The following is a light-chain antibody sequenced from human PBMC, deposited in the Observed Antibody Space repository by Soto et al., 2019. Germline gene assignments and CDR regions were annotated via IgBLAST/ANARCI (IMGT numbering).Light chain of an antibody. CDR2: AAS. CDR1: QSISNH. CDR3: QQSYSTLCT. Sequence: DIQMTQSPSSLSASVEDRVIITCRASQSISNHLNWYQQKPGKAPKLLIFAASSLQSGVPSRFSGSGSGTDFTLTISSLQPEDFATYYCQQSYSTLCTFGQGTKVDI. J-gene: IGKJ1*01. V-gene: IGKV1-39*01.